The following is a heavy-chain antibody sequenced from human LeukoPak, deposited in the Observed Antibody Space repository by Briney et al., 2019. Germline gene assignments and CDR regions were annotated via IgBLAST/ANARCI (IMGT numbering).Heavy chain of an antibody. CDR1: GFTFRSYA. Sequence: GGSLRLSCAASGFTFRSYAMSWVRQAPGKGLEWVSSISSSSSYIYYADSVKGRFTISRDNAKNSLYLQMNSLRAEDTAVYYCARDVKVDTAMVPGYWGQGTLVTVSS. D-gene: IGHD5-18*01. CDR3: ARDVKVDTAMVPGY. V-gene: IGHV3-21*01. CDR2: ISSSSSYI. J-gene: IGHJ4*02.